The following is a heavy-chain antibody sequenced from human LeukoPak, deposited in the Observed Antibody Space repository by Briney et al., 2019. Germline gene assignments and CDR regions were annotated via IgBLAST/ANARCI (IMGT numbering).Heavy chain of an antibody. J-gene: IGHJ4*02. D-gene: IGHD5-18*01. CDR3: AKGGGEYSYGFDY. CDR1: GFTFSSYA. Sequence: GGSLRLSCAASGFTFSSYAMSWVRQAPGKGLEWVSAISGSGGSTYYADSVEGRFTISRDNSKNTLYLQMNSLRAEDTAVYYCAKGGGEYSYGFDYWGQGTLVTVSS. V-gene: IGHV3-23*01. CDR2: ISGSGGST.